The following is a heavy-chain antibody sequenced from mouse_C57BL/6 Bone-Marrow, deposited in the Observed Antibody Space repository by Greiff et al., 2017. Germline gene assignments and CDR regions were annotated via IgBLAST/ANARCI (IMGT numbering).Heavy chain of an antibody. J-gene: IGHJ4*01. V-gene: IGHV8-8*01. Sequence: QVTLKVSGPGILQPSQTLSLTCSFSGFSLSTFGLGVGWIRQPSGKGLEWLAHIWWDADKYYNPALKSRLTISKDTSKNQVFLKIANVDTADTATNYCARIRGYSNLYYYAMDYWGQGTSVTVSS. CDR2: IWWDADK. D-gene: IGHD2-5*01. CDR3: ARIRGYSNLYYYAMDY. CDR1: GFSLSTFGLG.